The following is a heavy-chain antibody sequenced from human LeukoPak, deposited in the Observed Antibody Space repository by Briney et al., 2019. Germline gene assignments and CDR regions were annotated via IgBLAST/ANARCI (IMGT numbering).Heavy chain of an antibody. CDR3: ARVGDFYDILTGYSSTYNWFDP. Sequence: ASVKVSCKASGYTFTGYYMHWVRQAPGQGLEWMGWINPNSGGTNYAQKFQGRVTMTTDTSTSTAYMELRSLRSDDTAVYYCARVGDFYDILTGYSSTYNWFDPWGQGTLVTVSS. J-gene: IGHJ5*02. V-gene: IGHV1-2*02. D-gene: IGHD3-9*01. CDR2: INPNSGGT. CDR1: GYTFTGYY.